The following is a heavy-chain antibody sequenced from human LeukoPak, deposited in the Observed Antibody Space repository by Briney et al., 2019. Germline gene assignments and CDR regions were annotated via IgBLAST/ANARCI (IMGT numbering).Heavy chain of an antibody. J-gene: IGHJ4*02. CDR3: AREPTTVVTHGAVDY. CDR2: ISAYNGNT. V-gene: IGHV1-18*01. CDR1: GYTFTSYG. D-gene: IGHD4-23*01. Sequence: GASVKVSCKASGYTFTSYGISWVRQAPGQGLEWMGWISAYNGNTNYAQKLQGRVTMTTDTSTSTAYMELRSLRSDDTAVYYCAREPTTVVTHGAVDYWGQGTLVTVSS.